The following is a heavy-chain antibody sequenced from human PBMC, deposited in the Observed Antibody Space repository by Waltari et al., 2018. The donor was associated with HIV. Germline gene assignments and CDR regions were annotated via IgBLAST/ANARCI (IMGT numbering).Heavy chain of an antibody. CDR1: GFTVSSNY. Sequence: EVQLVQSGGGLIQPGGSLRPSCAASGFTVSSNYMSWVRQAPGKGLEWVSVIYSGGNTYYADSVNGLFTISRDNSKNTLYLQLNSLGAEDSAVYYCARDLGSSSWYNYYYGMDVWGQGTTVTVSS. D-gene: IGHD6-13*01. CDR2: IYSGGNT. J-gene: IGHJ6*02. CDR3: ARDLGSSSWYNYYYGMDV. V-gene: IGHV3-53*01.